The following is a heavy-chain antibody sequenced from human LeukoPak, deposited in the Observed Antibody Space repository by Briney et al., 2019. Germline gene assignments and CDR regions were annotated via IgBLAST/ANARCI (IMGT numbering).Heavy chain of an antibody. Sequence: SQILSLTCAISGDSVYSNRAAWNWIRQSPSRGLEWLGRTYYRSTWLNDYAGSLKSRISINPDTSKNQFSLQLNSVTPEDTAVYYCAREPHGNGLLFDYWGRGTLVTVSS. CDR2: TYYRSTWLN. CDR3: AREPHGNGLLFDY. V-gene: IGHV6-1*01. J-gene: IGHJ4*02. CDR1: GDSVYSNRAA. D-gene: IGHD6-19*01.